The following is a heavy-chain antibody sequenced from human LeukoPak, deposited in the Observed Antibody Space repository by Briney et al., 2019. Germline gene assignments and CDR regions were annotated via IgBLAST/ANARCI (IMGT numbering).Heavy chain of an antibody. J-gene: IGHJ3*01. Sequence: GGSLRLSCAASGFTFSSYSMNWVRQAPGKGLEWVSSISSSSSYIYYADSVKGRFTISRDNSKNTLSLQMNSLRVEDTAMYFCAKDIQLSTWGLGTMVTVSS. CDR2: ISSSSSYI. CDR1: GFTFSSYS. D-gene: IGHD5-24*01. CDR3: AKDIQLST. V-gene: IGHV3-21*04.